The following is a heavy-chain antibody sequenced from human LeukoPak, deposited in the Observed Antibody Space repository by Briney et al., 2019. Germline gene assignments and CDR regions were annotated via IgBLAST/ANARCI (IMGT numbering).Heavy chain of an antibody. J-gene: IGHJ4*02. CDR2: INHSGST. V-gene: IGHV4-34*01. CDR1: GGSFSGYY. CDR3: AVEAAAGTPFDY. D-gene: IGHD6-13*01. Sequence: SETLSLACAVYGGSFSGYYLSWIRPPPGKGLEWIGEINHSGSTNYNPSLKSRVTISVDTSKNQFSLKLSSVTAADTAVYYCAVEAAAGTPFDYWGQGTLVTVSS.